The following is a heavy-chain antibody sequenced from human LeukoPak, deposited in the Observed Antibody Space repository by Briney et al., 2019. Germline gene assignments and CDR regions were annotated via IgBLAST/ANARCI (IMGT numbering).Heavy chain of an antibody. CDR3: ASGPWELDY. CDR2: INDKGST. Sequence: PSETLSLTCTFSGVSYSPCDWAWIRQRPGKALEWIGYINDKGSTYYSPSLESRVTISVDTSKKHFSLILTSVTAADTAVYYCASGPWELDYWGQGTLVTVSS. J-gene: IGHJ4*02. D-gene: IGHD1-26*01. CDR1: GVSYSPCD. V-gene: IGHV4-59*08.